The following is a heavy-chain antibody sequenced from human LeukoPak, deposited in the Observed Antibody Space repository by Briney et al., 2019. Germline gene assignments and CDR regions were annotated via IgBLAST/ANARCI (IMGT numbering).Heavy chain of an antibody. D-gene: IGHD4-17*01. CDR2: IYHSGST. V-gene: IGHV4-38-2*02. Sequence: SETLSLTCTVSGYSISSGYYWGWIRQPPGKGLEWIGSIYHSGSTYYNPSLKSRVTISVDTSKNQFSLKLSSVTAADTAVYYCARDQFNYGDLYYFDYWGQGTLVTVSS. CDR3: ARDQFNYGDLYYFDY. J-gene: IGHJ4*02. CDR1: GYSISSGYY.